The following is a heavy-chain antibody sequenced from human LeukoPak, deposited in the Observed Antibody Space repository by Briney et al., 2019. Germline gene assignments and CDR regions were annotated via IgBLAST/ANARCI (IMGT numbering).Heavy chain of an antibody. V-gene: IGHV4-34*01. Sequence: PSETLSLTCAVYGGSFSGYYWSWIRQPPGKGLEWIGEINHSGSTNYNPSLKSRVTISVDTSKNQFSLKLSSVTAADTAVYYCARGIHCSGGSCYPLGPYYYGMDVWGQGTTVTVSS. CDR1: GGSFSGYY. D-gene: IGHD2-15*01. CDR3: ARGIHCSGGSCYPLGPYYYGMDV. J-gene: IGHJ6*02. CDR2: INHSGST.